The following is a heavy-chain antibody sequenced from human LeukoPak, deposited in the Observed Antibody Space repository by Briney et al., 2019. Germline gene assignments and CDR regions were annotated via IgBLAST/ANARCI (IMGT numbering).Heavy chain of an antibody. J-gene: IGHJ5*02. V-gene: IGHV3-23*01. CDR1: GFTFSTYA. CDR3: AKEVDDFWSGDNWFDP. Sequence: PGGSLRLSCAASGFTFSTYAMSWVRQAPGKGLEWVSTVSGSGGSTYYADSVKGRFTISRDNSKNTLYLQMNSLRAEDTAVYYCAKEVDDFWSGDNWFDPWGQGTLVTVSS. CDR2: VSGSGGST. D-gene: IGHD3-3*01.